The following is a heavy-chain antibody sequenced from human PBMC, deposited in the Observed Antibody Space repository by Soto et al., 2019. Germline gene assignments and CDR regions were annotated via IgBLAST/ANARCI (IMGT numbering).Heavy chain of an antibody. CDR3: ARMAGSSSPGAFDY. D-gene: IGHD6-13*01. J-gene: IGHJ4*02. V-gene: IGHV3-13*01. CDR1: GFTFSSYD. Sequence: EVQLVESGGGLVQPGGSLRLSCAASGFTFSSYDMHWVRQATGKGLEWVSAIGTAGDTYYPGSVKGRFTISRENAKNSLYLHMNSLRAGDTAVYYCARMAGSSSPGAFDYWGQGTLVTVSS. CDR2: IGTAGDT.